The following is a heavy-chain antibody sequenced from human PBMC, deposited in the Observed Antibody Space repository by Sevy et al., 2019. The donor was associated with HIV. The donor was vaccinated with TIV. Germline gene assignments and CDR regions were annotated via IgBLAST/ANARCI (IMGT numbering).Heavy chain of an antibody. CDR1: GLNFDDYG. J-gene: IGHJ4*02. Sequence: GGSLRLSCAASGLNFDDYGMSWVRLAPGKGLEWVSAIKWNGVGTSYADSVKGRFTISRDNAKNGLYVQMNSLRAEDTALYYCATERSCGGDCYYFDYWGQGTLVTVSS. CDR2: IKWNGVGT. CDR3: ATERSCGGDCYYFDY. V-gene: IGHV3-20*04. D-gene: IGHD2-21*02.